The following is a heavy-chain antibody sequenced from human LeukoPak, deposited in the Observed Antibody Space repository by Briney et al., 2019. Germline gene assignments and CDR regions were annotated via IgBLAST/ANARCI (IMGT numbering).Heavy chain of an antibody. J-gene: IGHJ4*02. Sequence: SETLSLTCTVSGGSISSGDYYWSWIRQPPGKGLEWIGYIYYSGSTYYNPSLKSRVTMSVDTSKNQFYLKLSSVTAADTAVYYCARVSYDYVWGSYLPFDYWGQGTLVTVSS. CDR1: GGSISSGDYY. D-gene: IGHD3-16*02. CDR3: ARVSYDYVWGSYLPFDY. V-gene: IGHV4-30-4*08. CDR2: IYYSGST.